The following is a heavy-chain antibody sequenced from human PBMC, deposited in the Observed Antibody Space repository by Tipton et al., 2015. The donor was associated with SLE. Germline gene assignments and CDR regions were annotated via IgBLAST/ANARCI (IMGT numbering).Heavy chain of an antibody. J-gene: IGHJ5*02. CDR2: INHSGST. V-gene: IGHV4-34*01. CDR3: ARARYYDFWSGYYNWFDP. Sequence: GLVKPSETLSLTCAVYGGSFSGYYWSWIRQPPGKGLEWIGEINHSGSTNYNPSLKSRVTISVDTSKNQFSLRLRSVTAADTAVYYCARARYYDFWSGYYNWFDPWGQGTLVTVSS. D-gene: IGHD3-3*01. CDR1: GGSFSGYY.